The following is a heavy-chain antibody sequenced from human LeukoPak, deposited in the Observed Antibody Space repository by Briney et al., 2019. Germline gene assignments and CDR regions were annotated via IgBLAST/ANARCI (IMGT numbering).Heavy chain of an antibody. CDR3: VRHPRYSSGGHYYDS. D-gene: IGHD6-19*01. CDR1: GYSFTSYW. J-gene: IGHJ4*02. CDR2: IYPGDSNT. V-gene: IGHV5-51*01. Sequence: GESLKISCKGSGYSFTSYWIGWVRQMPGQCLEWVAIIYPGDSNTRYSPSFEGQVTISADKSINTAYLQWSSLKASDTAMYYCVRHPRYSSGGHYYDSWGQGTLVTVSS.